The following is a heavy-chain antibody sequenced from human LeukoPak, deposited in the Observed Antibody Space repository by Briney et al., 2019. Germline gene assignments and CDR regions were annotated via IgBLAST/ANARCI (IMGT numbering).Heavy chain of an antibody. CDR3: ARAGEIAAAGFDI. V-gene: IGHV4-34*01. Sequence: SETLSLTCAVYGGSFSGYYWSWIRQPPGKGLEWIGEINHSGSTNYNPSLKSRVTISADTSKNQFSLKLSSVTAADTAVYYCARAGEIAAAGFDIWGQGTMVTVSS. J-gene: IGHJ3*02. CDR1: GGSFSGYY. CDR2: INHSGST. D-gene: IGHD6-13*01.